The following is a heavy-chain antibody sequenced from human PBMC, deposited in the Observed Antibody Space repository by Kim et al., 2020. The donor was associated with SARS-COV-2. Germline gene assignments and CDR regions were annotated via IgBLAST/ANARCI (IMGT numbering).Heavy chain of an antibody. CDR2: ISYDGSNK. D-gene: IGHD6-13*01. V-gene: IGHV3-30*04. CDR3: ARDEGTGLAAYYYGMDV. J-gene: IGHJ6*02. Sequence: GGSLRLSCAASGFTFSSYAMHWVRQAPGKGLEWVAGISYDGSNKYYADSVKGRFTISRDNSKNTLYLQMNSLRAEDTAVYYCARDEGTGLAAYYYGMDVWGQGTTVTVSS. CDR1: GFTFSSYA.